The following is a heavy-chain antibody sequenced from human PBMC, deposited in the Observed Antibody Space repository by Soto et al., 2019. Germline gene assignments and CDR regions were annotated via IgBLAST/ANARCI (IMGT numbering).Heavy chain of an antibody. Sequence: ASVKVSCQASGGTFSSYAISWVRQVPGQGLEWMGGIIPIFGTANYAQKFQGRVTITADESTSTAYMELSSLRSEDTAVYYCAREQRPYYYDSSGYYYRYFDYWGQGTLVTVSS. J-gene: IGHJ4*02. D-gene: IGHD3-22*01. CDR3: AREQRPYYYDSSGYYYRYFDY. CDR1: GGTFSSYA. CDR2: IIPIFGTA. V-gene: IGHV1-69*13.